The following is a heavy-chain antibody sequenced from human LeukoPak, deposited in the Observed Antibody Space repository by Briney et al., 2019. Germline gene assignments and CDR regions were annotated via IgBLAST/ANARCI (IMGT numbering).Heavy chain of an antibody. J-gene: IGHJ5*02. Sequence: GGSLRLSCAASGFSISGYWMSWVRQAPGKRLERVANIRQDGGVKTYVDSVNGRFTISRDNAKNSLYLQMDSLRVEDTAMYYCARDGGTDWYDPWGQGTLVTVSS. CDR1: GFSISGYW. CDR3: ARDGGTDWYDP. CDR2: IRQDGGVK. D-gene: IGHD3-16*01. V-gene: IGHV3-7*01.